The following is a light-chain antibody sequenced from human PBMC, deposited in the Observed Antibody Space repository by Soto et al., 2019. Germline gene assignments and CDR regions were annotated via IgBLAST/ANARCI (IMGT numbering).Light chain of an antibody. CDR3: AAWDDSLNIWV. Sequence: QSVLTQPPSASGTPGQRVTISCSGSRSNIETNDVYWYQQLPGTAPKLLIYMSTRRPSGVPDRFSGSKSGASASLVIGGRRPEDELDYYCAAWDDSLNIWVFGGGTKLTVL. CDR2: MST. J-gene: IGLJ3*02. V-gene: IGLV1-47*01. CDR1: RSNIETND.